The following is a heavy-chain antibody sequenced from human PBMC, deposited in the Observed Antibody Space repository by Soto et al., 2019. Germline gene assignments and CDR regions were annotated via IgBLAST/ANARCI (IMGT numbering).Heavy chain of an antibody. J-gene: IGHJ3*02. CDR3: ARTTRGTFDI. D-gene: IGHD1-26*01. V-gene: IGHV1-18*01. CDR1: GYTFTSYG. CDR2: ISDYNGNT. Sequence: QVQLVQSGAEVKEPGASVKVSCKTSGYTFTSYGISWLRQAPGQGLEWMGWISDYNGNTHYAQKLQGRVTMTSDTSTTTAYMELRSLRSDDTAVYYCARTTRGTFDIWGQGTMVTVSS.